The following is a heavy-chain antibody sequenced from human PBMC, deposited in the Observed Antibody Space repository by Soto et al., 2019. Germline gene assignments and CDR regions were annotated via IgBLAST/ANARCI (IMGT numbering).Heavy chain of an antibody. CDR3: ARDRAYYYDSSGYYHDAFDI. V-gene: IGHV6-1*01. CDR1: GDSVSSNSAA. D-gene: IGHD3-22*01. J-gene: IGHJ3*02. Sequence: PSQTLSLTCAISGDSVSSNSAAWNWIRQSPSRGLEWLGRTYYRSKWYNDYAVSVKSRITINPDTSKNQFSLQLNSVTPEDTAVYYCARDRAYYYDSSGYYHDAFDIWGQGTMVTGSS. CDR2: TYYRSKWYN.